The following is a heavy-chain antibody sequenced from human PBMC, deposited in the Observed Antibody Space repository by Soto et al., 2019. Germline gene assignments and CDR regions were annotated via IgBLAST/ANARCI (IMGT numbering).Heavy chain of an antibody. Sequence: EVQLVESGGGLVQPGGSLRLSCSASGFTFSSYAMHWVRQAPGKGLEYVSAISSNGGSTYYADSVKGRFTISRDNSKNTLYLQMSSLRAEDTAVYYCVILASVDTADQDIDYWGQGTLVTVSS. D-gene: IGHD5-18*01. J-gene: IGHJ4*02. CDR1: GFTFSSYA. CDR3: VILASVDTADQDIDY. V-gene: IGHV3-64D*06. CDR2: ISSNGGST.